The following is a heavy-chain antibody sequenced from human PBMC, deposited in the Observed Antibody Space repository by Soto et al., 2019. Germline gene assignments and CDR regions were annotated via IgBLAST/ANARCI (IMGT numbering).Heavy chain of an antibody. V-gene: IGHV3-7*01. J-gene: IGHJ6*03. CDR2: IKQDGSEK. D-gene: IGHD6-13*01. CDR1: GFPFSSYW. Sequence: GGSLRLSCAASGFPFSSYWMSWVRQAPGKGLEWVANIKQDGSEKYYVDSVKGRFTISRDNAKNSLYLQMNSLRAEDTAVYYCAREGAAAGTRYYYYYYMDVWGKGTTVTVSS. CDR3: AREGAAAGTRYYYYYYMDV.